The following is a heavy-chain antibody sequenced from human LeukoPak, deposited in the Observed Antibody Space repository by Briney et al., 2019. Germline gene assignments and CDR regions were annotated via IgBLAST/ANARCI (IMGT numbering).Heavy chain of an antibody. CDR1: RFTFSNYG. V-gene: IGHV3-30*03. CDR2: ISYDGSNE. Sequence: PGGSLRLSCAASRFTFSNYGMHWVRQAPGKGLEWVAFISYDGSNENIADSVKGRFIISRDNSKNTLYLQMNSLRAEDTAVYYCARDFPPGDWGQGTLVTVSS. D-gene: IGHD3-10*01. J-gene: IGHJ4*02. CDR3: ARDFPPGD.